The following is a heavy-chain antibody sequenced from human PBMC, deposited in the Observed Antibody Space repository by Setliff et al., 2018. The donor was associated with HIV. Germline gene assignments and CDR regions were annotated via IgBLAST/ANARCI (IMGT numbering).Heavy chain of an antibody. CDR2: IYTSGIT. J-gene: IGHJ6*03. CDR3: ARLRAPDGYYMDV. Sequence: NPSETLSLTCTVSGGSISSYYWSWIRLPPGKGLEWIGYIYTSGITNYNPSLKSRVTMSVDTSKNQFSLKLSSVTAADTAVYYCARLRAPDGYYMDVWGKGTTVTVSS. V-gene: IGHV4-4*08. CDR1: GGSISSYY. D-gene: IGHD2-8*01.